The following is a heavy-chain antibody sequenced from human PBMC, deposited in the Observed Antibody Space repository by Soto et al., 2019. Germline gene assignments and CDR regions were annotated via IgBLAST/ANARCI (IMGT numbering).Heavy chain of an antibody. CDR2: IIPIFGTA. J-gene: IGHJ6*02. CDR1: GGTFSSYA. D-gene: IGHD4-17*01. Sequence: GASVKVSCKASGGTFSSYAISWVRQAPGQGLEWMGGIIPIFGTANYAQKFQGRVTITADESTSTAYMELSSLRSEDTAVYYCARDSPTTYGYYYYGMDVWGQGTTVTVS. CDR3: ARDSPTTYGYYYYGMDV. V-gene: IGHV1-69*13.